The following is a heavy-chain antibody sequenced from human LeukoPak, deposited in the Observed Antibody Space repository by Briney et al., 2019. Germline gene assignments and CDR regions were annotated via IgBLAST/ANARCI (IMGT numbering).Heavy chain of an antibody. V-gene: IGHV4-34*01. D-gene: IGHD3-22*01. CDR2: INHSGST. J-gene: IGHJ4*02. Sequence: SETLSLTCAVYGGSFSGYYWSWIRQPPGKGLEWIGEINHSGSTNYNPSLKSRVTISVDTSKNQFSLKLSSVTTADTAVYYCARGALPYYDSSGYLRYWGQGTLVTVSS. CDR3: ARGALPYYDSSGYLRY. CDR1: GGSFSGYY.